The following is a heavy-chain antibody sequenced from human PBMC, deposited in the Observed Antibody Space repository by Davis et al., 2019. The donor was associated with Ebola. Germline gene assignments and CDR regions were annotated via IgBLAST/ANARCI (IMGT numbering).Heavy chain of an antibody. D-gene: IGHD4-17*01. V-gene: IGHV1-18*04. CDR3: ARLVGYGDYPQGDY. CDR1: GSTFTSYY. CDR2: ISAYNGNT. J-gene: IGHJ4*02. Sequence: ASVKVSCKASGSTFTSYYIHWVRQAPGQGLEWMGWISAYNGNTNYAQKLQGRVTMTTDTSTSTAYMELRSLRSDDTAVYYCARLVGYGDYPQGDYWGQGTLVTVSS.